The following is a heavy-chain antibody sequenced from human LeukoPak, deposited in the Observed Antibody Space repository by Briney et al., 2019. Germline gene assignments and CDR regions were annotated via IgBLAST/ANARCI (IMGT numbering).Heavy chain of an antibody. CDR3: ARGTSHDYVWGTFRPY. CDR2: INGDESII. CDR1: GFTLSNYW. J-gene: IGHJ4*02. D-gene: IGHD3-16*02. Sequence: PGGSLRLSCAASGFTLSNYWMHWVRQDPGKGLVWVSRINGDESIINYADSVKGRFTISRDNAKNTLYLQMNSLRAEDTAVYYCARGTSHDYVWGTFRPYWGQGTLVTVSS. V-gene: IGHV3-74*01.